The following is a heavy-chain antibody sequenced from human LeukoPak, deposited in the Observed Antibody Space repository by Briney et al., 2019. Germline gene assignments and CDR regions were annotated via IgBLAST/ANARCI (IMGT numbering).Heavy chain of an antibody. CDR3: AKARWVSSTDAVR. J-gene: IGHJ4*02. D-gene: IGHD1-26*01. CDR2: IYSGGST. V-gene: IGHV3-53*01. CDR1: GFTVSSNY. Sequence: GGSLRLSCAASGFTVSSNYMSWVRQAPGKGLEWVSVIYSGGSTYYADSVKGRFTLSSDSSRNTVYFQLNNLRVEDTAIYYCAKARWVSSTDAVRWGQGTLVTVSS.